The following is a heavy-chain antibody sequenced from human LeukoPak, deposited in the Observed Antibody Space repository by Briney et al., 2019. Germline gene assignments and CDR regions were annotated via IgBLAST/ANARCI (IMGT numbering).Heavy chain of an antibody. Sequence: PSETLSLTCSVSGGSVTGGGYYWSWIRQPPGKGLEWIGEAYHSGITNYNPSLKSRVTMSVDKSKNQFSLSLSSVTAADTAVYHCARGLYSSDAYWGQGILVTVSS. CDR1: GGSVTGGGYY. CDR2: AYHSGIT. J-gene: IGHJ4*02. D-gene: IGHD6-19*01. V-gene: IGHV4-61*08. CDR3: ARGLYSSDAY.